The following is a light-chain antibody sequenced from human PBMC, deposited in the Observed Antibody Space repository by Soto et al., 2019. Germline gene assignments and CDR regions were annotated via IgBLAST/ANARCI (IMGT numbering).Light chain of an antibody. CDR3: QQYGSSPPWT. CDR1: QSISSSY. J-gene: IGKJ1*01. CDR2: GAS. V-gene: IGKV3-20*01. Sequence: EIVLTQSPGTLSLFPGERATLSCRASQSISSSYLAWYQQKAGQAPRLLIYGASSRATGTPDRFSGSGSGADFTLTISRLEPEDFAVYSCQQYGSSPPWTFGQGTKVEIK.